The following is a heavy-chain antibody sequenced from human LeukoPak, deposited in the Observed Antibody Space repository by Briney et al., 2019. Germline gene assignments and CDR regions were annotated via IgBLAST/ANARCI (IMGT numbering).Heavy chain of an antibody. CDR2: ISGRGVST. Sequence: PGGSLRLSCAASGFPFSTYDMSWVRQAPGKGLEWVSAISGRGVSTSYADSVRGRFTISRDNSKNTLYLQMNSLRAEDTAVYYCAKAASANWNDVSDYWGQGPLVTVSS. CDR1: GFPFSTYD. CDR3: AKAASANWNDVSDY. V-gene: IGHV3-23*01. D-gene: IGHD1-20*01. J-gene: IGHJ4*02.